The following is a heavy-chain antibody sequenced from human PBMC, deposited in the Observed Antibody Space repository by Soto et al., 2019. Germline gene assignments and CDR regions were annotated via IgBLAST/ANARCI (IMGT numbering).Heavy chain of an antibody. J-gene: IGHJ4*02. V-gene: IGHV3-48*02. CDR2: ISSSSSTI. CDR3: ARVPQYYDGSGYGY. Sequence: EVQLVESGGGLVQPGGSLRLSCAASGFTFSSYSMNWVRQAPGKGLEWVSYISSSSSTIYYADSVKGRFTISRDNAKNSLYLQMNSLRDEDTAVYYCARVPQYYDGSGYGYWGQGTLVTVSS. CDR1: GFTFSSYS. D-gene: IGHD3-22*01.